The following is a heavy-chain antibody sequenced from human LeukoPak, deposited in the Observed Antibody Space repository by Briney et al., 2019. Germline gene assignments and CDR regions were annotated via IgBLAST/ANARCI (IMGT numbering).Heavy chain of an antibody. D-gene: IGHD3-22*01. CDR3: ARGVHVRKYDSNHNCFDP. CDR2: IIPIFGTA. Sequence: SVKVSCKASGGTFSSYVISWVRQAPGQGLEWMGGIIPIFGTANYAQKFQGRVTVTRDMSTSTVYMELSSLRSEDTAVYYCARGVHVRKYDSNHNCFDPWGQGTLVTVSS. CDR1: GGTFSSYV. V-gene: IGHV1-69*05. J-gene: IGHJ5*02.